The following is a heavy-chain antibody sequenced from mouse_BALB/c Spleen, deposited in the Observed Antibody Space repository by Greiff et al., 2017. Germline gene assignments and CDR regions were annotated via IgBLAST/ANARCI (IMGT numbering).Heavy chain of an antibody. CDR2: INPSSGYT. J-gene: IGHJ2*01. V-gene: IGHV1-4*02. D-gene: IGHD1-1*01. CDR1: GYTFTSYT. Sequence: QVQLKESAAELARPGASVKMSCKASGYTFTSYTMHWVKQRPGQGLEWIGYINPSSGYTEYNQKFKDKTTLTADKSSSTAYMQLSSLTSEDSAVYYCARSVYYYGSSTGFDYWGQGTTLTVSS. CDR3: ARSVYYYGSSTGFDY.